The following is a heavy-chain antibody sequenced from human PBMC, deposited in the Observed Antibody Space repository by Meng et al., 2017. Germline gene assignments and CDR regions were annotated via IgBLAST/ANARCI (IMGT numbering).Heavy chain of an antibody. CDR3: ARDGSSSWLYYFDY. CDR1: GFTFSAYY. V-gene: IGHV3-11*06. D-gene: IGHD6-13*01. Sequence: QLQLGESGGGLCKPGGSLILSFAASGFTFSAYYMSWIRQAPGKGLEWVSSISSSSSYIYYADSVKGRFTISRDNAKNSLYLQMNSLRAEDTAVYYCARDGSSSWLYYFDYWGQGTLVTVSS. J-gene: IGHJ4*02. CDR2: ISSSSSYI.